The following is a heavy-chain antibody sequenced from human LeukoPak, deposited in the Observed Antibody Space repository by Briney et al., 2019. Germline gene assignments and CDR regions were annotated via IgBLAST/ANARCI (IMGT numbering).Heavy chain of an antibody. V-gene: IGHV4-34*01. Sequence: SETLSLTCAVYGGSFSGYYWSWIRQPPGKGLEWIGEINHSGSTNYNPSLKSRATISVDTSKNQFSLKLSSVTAADTAVYYCARFSWGNNWFDPWGQGTLVTVSS. CDR3: ARFSWGNNWFDP. J-gene: IGHJ5*02. CDR1: GGSFSGYY. D-gene: IGHD3-16*01. CDR2: INHSGST.